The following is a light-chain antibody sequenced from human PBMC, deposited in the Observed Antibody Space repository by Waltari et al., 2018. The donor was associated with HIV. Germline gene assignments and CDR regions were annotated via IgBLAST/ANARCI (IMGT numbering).Light chain of an antibody. Sequence: EVLMTQSPASLSVSPGDRVTVSCRASQSVKSHLAWYQQRPGQVPRLLISATSTRASGVPARFSGSGSGTEFALTISSLQSEDSATYYCQQYDAWPLTFGGGTKVEIK. CDR3: QQYDAWPLT. V-gene: IGKV3-15*01. CDR1: QSVKSH. CDR2: ATS. J-gene: IGKJ4*01.